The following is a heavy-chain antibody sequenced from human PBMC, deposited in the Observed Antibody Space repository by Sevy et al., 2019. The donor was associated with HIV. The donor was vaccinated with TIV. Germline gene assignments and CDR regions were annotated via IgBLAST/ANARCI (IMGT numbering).Heavy chain of an antibody. D-gene: IGHD3-3*01. V-gene: IGHV3-30-3*01. CDR1: GFTFSSYA. CDR2: ISYDGSNK. CDR3: ASTLTIFGVVISDHFDY. Sequence: GGSLRLSCAASGFTFSSYAMHWVRQAPGKGLEWVAVISYDGSNKYYADSVKGRFTISRDNSKNTRYLQMNSLRAEDTAVYYCASTLTIFGVVISDHFDYWGQGTLVTVSS. J-gene: IGHJ4*02.